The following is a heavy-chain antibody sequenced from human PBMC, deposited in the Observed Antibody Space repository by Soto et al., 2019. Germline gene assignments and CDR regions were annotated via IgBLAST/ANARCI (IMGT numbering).Heavy chain of an antibody. V-gene: IGHV4-31*03. J-gene: IGHJ4*02. D-gene: IGHD3-22*01. CDR2: IYYSGST. CDR1: GGSISSGGYY. CDR3: ARVNYDSSGYYWAFDY. Sequence: PSETLSLTCTVSGGSISSGGYYWSWIRQHPGKGMEWIGYIYYSGSTYYNPSLKSRVTKSVDTSKNQLSLKLSSVNAADTAVYYCARVNYDSSGYYWAFDYWGQGTLVTVSS.